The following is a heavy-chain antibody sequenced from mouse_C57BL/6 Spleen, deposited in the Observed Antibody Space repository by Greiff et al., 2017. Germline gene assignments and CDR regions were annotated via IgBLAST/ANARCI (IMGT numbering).Heavy chain of an antibody. Sequence: VQLQQSGAELVKPGASVKLSCKASGYTFTSYWMHWVKQRPGQGLEWIGMIHPNSGSTNYNEKFKSKATLTVDKSSSTAYMQLSSLTSEDSAVYYCATLDYAYAMDYWGQGTSVTVSS. J-gene: IGHJ4*01. V-gene: IGHV1-64*01. CDR2: IHPNSGST. D-gene: IGHD2-4*01. CDR3: ATLDYAYAMDY. CDR1: GYTFTSYW.